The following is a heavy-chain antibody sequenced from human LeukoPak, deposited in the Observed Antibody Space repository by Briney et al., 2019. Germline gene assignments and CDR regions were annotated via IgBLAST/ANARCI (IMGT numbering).Heavy chain of an antibody. D-gene: IGHD6-19*01. V-gene: IGHV3-23*01. Sequence: HPGGSLRLSCAASGFTFSSYAMSWVRQAPGKGLKWVSAISGSGGSTYYADSMKGRFTISRDNAKNTLSLQMNSLRAEDTAIYYCAKSYTVSGWHYFDYWGQGTLVTVSS. CDR3: AKSYTVSGWHYFDY. CDR2: ISGSGGST. CDR1: GFTFSSYA. J-gene: IGHJ4*02.